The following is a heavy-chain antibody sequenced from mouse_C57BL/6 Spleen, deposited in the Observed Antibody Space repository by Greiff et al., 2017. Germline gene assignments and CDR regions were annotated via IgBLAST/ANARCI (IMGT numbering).Heavy chain of an antibody. V-gene: IGHV1-26*01. D-gene: IGHD1-1*01. CDR1: GYTFTDYY. J-gene: IGHJ1*03. CDR3: ASPYYGSSPPYWYFDV. Sequence: VQLQQSGPELVKPGASVKISCKASGYTFTDYYMNWVKQSHGKSLEWIGDINPNNGGTSYNQKFKGKATLTVDKSSSTAYMELRSLTSEDSAVYYLASPYYGSSPPYWYFDVWGTGTTVTVSS. CDR2: INPNNGGT.